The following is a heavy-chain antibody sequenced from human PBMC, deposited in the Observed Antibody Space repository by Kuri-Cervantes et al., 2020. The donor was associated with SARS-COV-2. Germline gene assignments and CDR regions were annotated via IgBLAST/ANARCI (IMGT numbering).Heavy chain of an antibody. CDR1: GYSFTSYW. D-gene: IGHD2-15*01. Sequence: GESLKISCKGSGYSFTSYWIGWVRQMLGKGLEWMGIIYPGDSDTRYSPSFQGQVTISADKSISTAYLQWSSLKASDTAMYYCARLLLRPTDYYYYGMDVWGQETTVTVSS. CDR2: IYPGDSDT. CDR3: ARLLLRPTDYYYYGMDV. V-gene: IGHV5-51*01. J-gene: IGHJ6*02.